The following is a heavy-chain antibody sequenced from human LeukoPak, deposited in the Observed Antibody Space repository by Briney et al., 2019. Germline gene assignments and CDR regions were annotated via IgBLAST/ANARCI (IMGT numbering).Heavy chain of an antibody. J-gene: IGHJ6*03. V-gene: IGHV4-4*07. D-gene: IGHD3-9*01. Sequence: SETLSLTCNVSGVSISSYYWSWIRQPAGKGLEWIGRIHTSGSTNYNPSLKSRVTMSVDTSKNQFSLKLSSVTAADTAVYYCARDNRDILTGYYKYYYYYMDVWGKGTTVTISS. CDR1: GVSISSYY. CDR2: IHTSGST. CDR3: ARDNRDILTGYYKYYYYYMDV.